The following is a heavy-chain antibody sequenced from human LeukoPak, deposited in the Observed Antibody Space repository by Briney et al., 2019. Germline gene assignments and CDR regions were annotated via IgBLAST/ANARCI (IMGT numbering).Heavy chain of an antibody. CDR2: ISAYNGNT. J-gene: IGHJ4*02. Sequence: ASVKVSCKASGYTFTSYGISWVRQAPGQGLEWMGWISAYNGNTNYAQKLQGRVTMTTDTSTSTAYMELRSLRSDDTAVYYCARFGSSARMVVPAAVSYFDYWGQGTLVTVSS. CDR1: GYTFTSYG. CDR3: ARFGSSARMVVPAAVSYFDY. D-gene: IGHD2-2*01. V-gene: IGHV1-18*01.